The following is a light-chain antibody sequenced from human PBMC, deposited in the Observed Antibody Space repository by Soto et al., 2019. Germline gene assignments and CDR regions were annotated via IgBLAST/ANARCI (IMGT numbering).Light chain of an antibody. CDR2: DAS. CDR1: QSISSW. V-gene: IGKV1-5*01. J-gene: IGKJ4*01. Sequence: DIQMTQSPSTLSASVGDRVTITCRASQSISSWLAWYQQKPGKAPKLLIYDASSLESGVPSRFSGSGAWTEFTLTISSLQPDDFATYYCQQYNKLTFGGGTKVEIK. CDR3: QQYNKLT.